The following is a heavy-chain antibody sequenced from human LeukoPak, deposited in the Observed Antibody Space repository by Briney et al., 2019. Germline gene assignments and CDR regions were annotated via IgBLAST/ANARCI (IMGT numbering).Heavy chain of an antibody. D-gene: IGHD4-17*01. Sequence: SETLSLTCAVYGGSFSGYYWSWIRQPPGKGLEWIGEINHSGSTNYNPSLKSRVTISVDTSKNQFSLKLSSVTAADTAVYYCARVVRGDKRGYYYYYYGMDVWGQGTTVTVSS. CDR3: ARVVRGDKRGYYYYYYGMDV. V-gene: IGHV4-34*01. J-gene: IGHJ6*02. CDR2: INHSGST. CDR1: GGSFSGYY.